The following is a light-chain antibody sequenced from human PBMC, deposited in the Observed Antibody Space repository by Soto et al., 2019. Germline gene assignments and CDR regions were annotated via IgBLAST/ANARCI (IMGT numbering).Light chain of an antibody. CDR1: QGIRND. CDR2: DAS. J-gene: IGKJ5*01. CDR3: QQYNSYSRT. Sequence: DSQMTKSPSSLSASVGDRVTITCRASQGIRNDLGWYQQKPGKAPKLLIFDASSLESGVPSRFSGSGSGTEFTLTISSLQPDDFATYYCQQYNSYSRTFGQGTRLEIK. V-gene: IGKV1-17*01.